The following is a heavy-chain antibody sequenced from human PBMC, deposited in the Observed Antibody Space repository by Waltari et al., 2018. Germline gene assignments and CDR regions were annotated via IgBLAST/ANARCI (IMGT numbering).Heavy chain of an antibody. Sequence: VRLVASGGGLVQPGGSLRLSCAASGFTFTSYAMSWVRQAPGKGLGWVSAISGSGGATYYADSMKGRFTISRDNSKNTVYLQINSLRAEDTAIYYCKGQTDYWGQGTLVTVSS. J-gene: IGHJ4*02. CDR1: GFTFTSYA. CDR3: KGQTDY. V-gene: IGHV3-23*04. CDR2: ISGSGGAT.